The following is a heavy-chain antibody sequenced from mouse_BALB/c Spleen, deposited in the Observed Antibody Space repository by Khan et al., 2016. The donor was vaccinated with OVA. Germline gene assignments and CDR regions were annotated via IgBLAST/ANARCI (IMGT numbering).Heavy chain of an antibody. CDR1: GYSITSDYA. J-gene: IGHJ3*01. Sequence: VQLKESGPGLVKPSPSLSLTCTVTGYSITSDYAWNWIRQFPGNKLEWMGYINYSGGTSYLPSLKSRISFTRDTSKNPFFLQLNSVTTEDSATYYGARWFAYWGQGTLVTVA. CDR2: INYSGGT. CDR3: ARWFAY. V-gene: IGHV3-2*02.